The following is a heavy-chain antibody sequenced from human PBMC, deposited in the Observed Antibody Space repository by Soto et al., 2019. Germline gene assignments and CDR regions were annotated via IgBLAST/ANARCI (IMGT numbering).Heavy chain of an antibody. CDR3: VRDREWPHDKFDF. D-gene: IGHD3-3*01. Sequence: EVQLLESGGGLAQPGESLRLSCAASGFTFSTYGMGWVRQAPGKGLEWISGLNAGNKWYTDSVQGRFTISRDNSKNTLYLQMNSLRVEEPAMYHCVRDREWPHDKFDFWGQGALVNVSP. V-gene: IGHV3-23*01. CDR1: GFTFSTYG. CDR2: LNAGNK. J-gene: IGHJ4*02.